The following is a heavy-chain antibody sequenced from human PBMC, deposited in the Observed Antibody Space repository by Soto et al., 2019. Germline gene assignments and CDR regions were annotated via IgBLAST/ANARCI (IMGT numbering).Heavy chain of an antibody. V-gene: IGHV1-18*01. CDR3: ARIGNYCSSTSCPKGAFDI. Sequence: GASVKVSCKASGYTFTSYGISWVRQAPGQGLEWMGWISAYNGNTNYAQKLQGRVTMTTDTSTSTAYMELRSLRSDDTAVYYCARIGNYCSSTSCPKGAFDIWGQGTMVTVSS. CDR2: ISAYNGNT. CDR1: GYTFTSYG. J-gene: IGHJ3*02. D-gene: IGHD2-2*01.